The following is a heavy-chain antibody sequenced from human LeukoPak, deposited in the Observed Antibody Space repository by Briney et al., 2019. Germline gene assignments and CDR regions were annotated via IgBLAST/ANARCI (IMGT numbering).Heavy chain of an antibody. Sequence: SETLSLTCTVSGGSISSSSYYWGWIRQPPGKGLEWIGSIYYSGSTYYNPSLKSRVTISVDTSKNQFSLKLSSVTAADTAVYYCATRYCTIPACRASSYHCMDNWGKGTTVTVSS. D-gene: IGHD2-8*01. V-gene: IGHV4-39*01. CDR1: GGSISSSSYY. J-gene: IGHJ6*03. CDR3: ATRYCTIPACRASSYHCMDN. CDR2: IYYSGST.